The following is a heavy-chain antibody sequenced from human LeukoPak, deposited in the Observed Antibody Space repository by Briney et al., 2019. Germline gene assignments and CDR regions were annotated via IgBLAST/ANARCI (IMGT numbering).Heavy chain of an antibody. CDR2: INPNSGDT. J-gene: IGHJ4*02. CDR3: ARVRYRLAETYIDY. D-gene: IGHD3-16*01. CDR1: GYIFTGYY. V-gene: IGHV1-2*02. Sequence: ASVKVSCKSSGYIFTGYYMHWVRQAPGQGLEWMGGINPNSGDTNYAQKFQGRVTMTREKSISKAYMELSRLRSDDTAVYYCARVRYRLAETYIDYWGQGTLVTVSS.